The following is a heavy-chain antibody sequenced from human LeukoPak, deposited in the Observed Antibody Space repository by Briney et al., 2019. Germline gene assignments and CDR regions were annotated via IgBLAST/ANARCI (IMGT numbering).Heavy chain of an antibody. D-gene: IGHD6-13*01. Sequence: GGSLRLSCAASGFTFSSYWMHWVRQAPGKGLVWVSRINTDGSSTSYADSVKGRFTISRDNAKNTLYLQMNSLRAEDTAVFYCARQQTNWYFDLWGRGTLVTVSS. CDR1: GFTFSSYW. J-gene: IGHJ2*01. CDR2: INTDGSST. V-gene: IGHV3-74*01. CDR3: ARQQTNWYFDL.